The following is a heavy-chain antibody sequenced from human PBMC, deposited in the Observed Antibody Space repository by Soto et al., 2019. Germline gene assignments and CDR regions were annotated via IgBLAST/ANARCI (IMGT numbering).Heavy chain of an antibody. D-gene: IGHD3-10*01. CDR2: IYYSGST. J-gene: IGHJ5*02. CDR3: ARLGITMVRGVIGPSRWFDP. V-gene: IGHV4-59*01. Sequence: SETLSLTCTVSGGSISSYYWSWIRQPPGKRLEWIGYIYYSGSTNYNPSLKSRVTISVDTSKNQFSLKLSSVTAADTAVYYCARLGITMVRGVIGPSRWFDPWGQGTLVTVSS. CDR1: GGSISSYY.